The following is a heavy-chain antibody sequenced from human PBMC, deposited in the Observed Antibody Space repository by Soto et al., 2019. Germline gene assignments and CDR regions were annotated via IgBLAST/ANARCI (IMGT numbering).Heavy chain of an antibody. J-gene: IGHJ6*02. Sequence: QVQLVQSGAEVKKPGASVKVSCKASGYTFTSYGISWVRQAPGQGLEWMGWISAYNGNTNYAQKLQGRVTMTTDTATSTAYMELRSLRSDVTPVYYCARGGRHDSSGYYLPFSGMDVWGQGTTVTVSS. CDR1: GYTFTSYG. CDR3: ARGGRHDSSGYYLPFSGMDV. CDR2: ISAYNGNT. D-gene: IGHD3-22*01. V-gene: IGHV1-18*01.